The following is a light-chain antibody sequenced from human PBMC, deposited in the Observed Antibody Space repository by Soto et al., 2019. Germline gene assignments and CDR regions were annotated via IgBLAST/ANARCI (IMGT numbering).Light chain of an antibody. V-gene: IGKV3-15*01. Sequence: EIVLTQSPATLSLSPGERATLSCSASQSVSSYLAWYQQKPGQAPRLLIYDASARATGIPDRFSGSGFGTEFTLTITSLQSEDFALYYCQQYNNWPPPCTFGQGTKVEI. J-gene: IGKJ1*01. CDR1: QSVSSY. CDR2: DAS. CDR3: QQYNNWPPPCT.